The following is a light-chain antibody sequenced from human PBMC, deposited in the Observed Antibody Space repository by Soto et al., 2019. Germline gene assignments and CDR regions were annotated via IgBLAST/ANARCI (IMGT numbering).Light chain of an antibody. J-gene: IGKJ1*01. Sequence: DIQMTQSPSTLSASVGARVVIPCRASQSITAWLAWYQQKPAKAPKLLIYDASSLESGVPSRFSGSGSGTEFTLTISSLQPDDFATYYCQQYNDYWTFGQGTKVDI. V-gene: IGKV1-5*01. CDR2: DAS. CDR3: QQYNDYWT. CDR1: QSITAW.